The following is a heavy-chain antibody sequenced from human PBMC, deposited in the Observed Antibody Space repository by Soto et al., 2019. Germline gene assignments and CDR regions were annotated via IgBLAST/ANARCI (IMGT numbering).Heavy chain of an antibody. J-gene: IGHJ4*02. CDR2: ISNDGSRE. D-gene: IGHD2-15*01. Sequence: QVQLVESGGGVVQPERSLRLSCAASGFTFSTFAMHWVRQAPGKVLEWVAVISNDGSRESYADSVKGRFTISRDNSRNILYLQMDSLRVEDTALYSSVRSYSHSWHTFDYWGQGTLVTVSS. CDR1: GFTFSTFA. CDR3: VRSYSHSWHTFDY. V-gene: IGHV3-30-3*01.